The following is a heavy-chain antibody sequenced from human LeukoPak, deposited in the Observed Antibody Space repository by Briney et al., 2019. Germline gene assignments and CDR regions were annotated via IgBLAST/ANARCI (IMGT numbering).Heavy chain of an antibody. CDR1: GFTFSDYY. D-gene: IGHD5-12*01. CDR2: ISSSGSTI. J-gene: IGHJ4*02. V-gene: IGHV3-11*04. Sequence: GGSLRLSCAASGFTFSDYYMSWIRQAPGKGLEWVSYISSSGSTIYYADSVKGRFTISRDNAKNSLYLQMNSLRAEDTAVYFCARGRSGVSGYDSPFDYWGPGSLVTVSS. CDR3: ARGRSGVSGYDSPFDY.